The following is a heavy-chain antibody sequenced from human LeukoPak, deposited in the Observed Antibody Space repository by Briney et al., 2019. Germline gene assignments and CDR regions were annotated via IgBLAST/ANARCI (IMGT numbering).Heavy chain of an antibody. CDR2: IFYSGST. CDR3: ARSLLPLTVSAFDI. CDR1: GGSISSNF. J-gene: IGHJ3*02. Sequence: SETLSLTCTVSGGSISSNFWSWIRQPPGKGLEWIGYIFYSGSTNYNPSLESRVTISVETSTNQFSLKLSSVTAADTAVYYCARSLLPLTVSAFDIWAKGQWSPSLQ. V-gene: IGHV4-59*01. D-gene: IGHD3-22*01.